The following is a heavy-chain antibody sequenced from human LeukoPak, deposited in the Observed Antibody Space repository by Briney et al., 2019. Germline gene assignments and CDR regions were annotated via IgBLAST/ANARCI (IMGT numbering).Heavy chain of an antibody. J-gene: IGHJ4*02. CDR3: ARVRYSSSSEFDY. Sequence: SETLSLTCAVYGGSFGGYYWSWIRQPPGKGLEWIGEINHSGSTNYNPSLKSRVTISVDTSKNQFSLKLSSVTAADRAVYYCARVRYSSSSEFDYWGQGTLVTVSS. CDR1: GGSFGGYY. D-gene: IGHD6-6*01. CDR2: INHSGST. V-gene: IGHV4-34*01.